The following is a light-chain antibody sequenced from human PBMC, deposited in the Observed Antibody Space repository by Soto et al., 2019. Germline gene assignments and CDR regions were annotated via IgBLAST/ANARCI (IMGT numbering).Light chain of an antibody. V-gene: IGLV1-47*01. Sequence: QSVLTQPPSASGTPGQGVTISCSGCTSNIGSNCVYWYQQLPGTAPKLLIYRNNQRPSGVPDRFSGSKSGTSASLAISGLRSDDEADYFCATWDDSLNGFYVFGTGTKVTVL. CDR2: RNN. CDR3: ATWDDSLNGFYV. J-gene: IGLJ1*01. CDR1: TSNIGSNC.